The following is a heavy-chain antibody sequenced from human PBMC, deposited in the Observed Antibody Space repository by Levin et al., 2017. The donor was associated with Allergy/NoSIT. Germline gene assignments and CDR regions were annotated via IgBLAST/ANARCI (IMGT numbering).Heavy chain of an antibody. CDR2: IKQDGSEK. V-gene: IGHV3-7*01. Sequence: QSGGSLRLSCAASGFTFSSYWMSWVRQAPGKGLEWVANIKQDGSEKYYVDSVKGRFTISRDNAKNSLYLQMNSLRAEDTAVYYCARDRGTKPGPTYYYYYYGMDVWGQGTTVTVSS. CDR3: ARDRGTKPGPTYYYYYYGMDV. J-gene: IGHJ6*02. D-gene: IGHD1-26*01. CDR1: GFTFSSYW.